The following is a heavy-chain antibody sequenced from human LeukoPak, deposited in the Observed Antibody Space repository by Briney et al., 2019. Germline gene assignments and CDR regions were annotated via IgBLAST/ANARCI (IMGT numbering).Heavy chain of an antibody. D-gene: IGHD4-17*01. J-gene: IGHJ4*02. CDR2: ISDDGRSK. CDR1: GLSFISYG. CDR3: AKRPSDYGDYVSYFDY. V-gene: IGHV3-30*18. Sequence: GGSLRLSCAASGLSFISYGMHWVRQAPGKGLEWVGVISDDGRSKDYADSAKGRFTISRDNSKDTLYLQMNSLRDEDTAVYYCAKRPSDYGDYVSYFDYWGQGTLVTVSS.